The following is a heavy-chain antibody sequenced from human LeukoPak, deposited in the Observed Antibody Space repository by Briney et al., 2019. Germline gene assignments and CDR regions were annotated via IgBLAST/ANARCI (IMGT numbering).Heavy chain of an antibody. Sequence: GGSLRLSCAASGFTFDDYAMHWVRQAPGKGLEWVSGISWNSGSIGYADSVKGRFTISRDNAKNSVYLQMNSLRAEDTAVYYCAKDRACGQWNCQGSDYWGQGTLVTVSS. V-gene: IGHV3-9*01. D-gene: IGHD1-7*01. CDR1: GFTFDDYA. CDR3: AKDRACGQWNCQGSDY. CDR2: ISWNSGSI. J-gene: IGHJ4*02.